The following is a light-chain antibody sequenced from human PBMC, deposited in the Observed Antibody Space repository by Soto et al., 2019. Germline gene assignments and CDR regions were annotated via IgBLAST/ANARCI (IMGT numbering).Light chain of an antibody. V-gene: IGKV3-15*01. CDR3: QHYNNWPPYS. CDR2: GAS. Sequence: ETVMTQSPDTLSVSPGESATLSCRASQDVSTNLAWFQQKPGQTPRLVLYGASKRANGIPARFSGSGSGRHFTLTIISLQSEDFGVYYCQHYNNWPPYSFGQGTKVEIK. J-gene: IGKJ2*03. CDR1: QDVSTN.